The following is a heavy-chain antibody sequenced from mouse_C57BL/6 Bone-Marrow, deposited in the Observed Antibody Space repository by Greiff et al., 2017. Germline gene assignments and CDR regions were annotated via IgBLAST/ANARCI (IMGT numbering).Heavy chain of an antibody. V-gene: IGHV14-4*01. CDR2: IDPENGDT. J-gene: IGHJ2*01. Sequence: EVQLQQSGAELVRPGASVKLSCTASGFNIKDDYMHWVKQRPEQGLEWIGWIDPENGDTEYASKFQGKATITADTSSNTAYLQLSSLTSEDTAVYYCTRFNWVYFDYWGQGTTRTGSS. CDR3: TRFNWVYFDY. D-gene: IGHD4-1*02. CDR1: GFNIKDDY.